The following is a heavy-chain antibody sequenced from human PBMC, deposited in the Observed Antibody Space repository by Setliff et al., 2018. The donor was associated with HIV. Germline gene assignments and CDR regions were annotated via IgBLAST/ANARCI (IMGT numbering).Heavy chain of an antibody. CDR1: GFTFSDHY. CDR2: ISGGSTSHM. CDR3: ASAGGGNSGTRWFDY. J-gene: IGHJ4*02. V-gene: IGHV3-11*06. D-gene: IGHD2-21*02. Sequence: PGVSLRLSCAASGFTFSDHYMSWIRQAPGKGLEWVSYISGGSTSHMNYADSVKGRFTISRDNAKNSLYLQMNSLRAEDAAVYYCASAGGGNSGTRWFDYWGQGALVTVSS.